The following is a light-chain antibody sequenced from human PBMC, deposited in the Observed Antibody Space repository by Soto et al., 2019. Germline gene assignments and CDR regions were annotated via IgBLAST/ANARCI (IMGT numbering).Light chain of an antibody. CDR1: QSISRW. V-gene: IGKV1-5*01. CDR3: QRYNTFSGT. J-gene: IGKJ1*01. CDR2: DAS. Sequence: DIQVTQSPPTLSSYLLGIVTITCRASQSISRWLAWYQQKSGKAPKLLIYDASTLESGVPSRFSGRGSGTQFTLTISSLQPDDFATYYCQRYNTFSGTFGPGTKVDI.